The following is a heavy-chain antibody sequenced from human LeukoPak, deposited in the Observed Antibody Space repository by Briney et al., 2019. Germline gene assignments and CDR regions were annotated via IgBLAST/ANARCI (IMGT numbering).Heavy chain of an antibody. V-gene: IGHV3-23*01. D-gene: IGHD2/OR15-2a*01. CDR2: INGRGDNT. Sequence: QPGGSLRLSCVASGVIISSYAMSWVRQAPGKGLEWVSAINGRGDNTYYADFVKGRFTISRDNSKSTVYLQMNSLRTEDTAVYYCAKDRVSPGFNWFDPWGQGTLVTVSS. CDR3: AKDRVSPGFNWFDP. J-gene: IGHJ5*02. CDR1: GVIISSYA.